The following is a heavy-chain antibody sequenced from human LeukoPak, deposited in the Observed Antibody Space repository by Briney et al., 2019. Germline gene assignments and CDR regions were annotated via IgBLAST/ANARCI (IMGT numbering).Heavy chain of an antibody. J-gene: IGHJ4*02. CDR1: AGSFSGYY. V-gene: IGHV4-34*01. D-gene: IGHD3-10*01. CDR2: INHSGST. CDR3: AGGATPGVY. Sequence: SETLSLTCAVYAGSFSGYYWSWIRQPPGKGLEWIGEINHSGSTSYNPSLKSRVTISVDTSKNQFSLKLSSVTAADTAVYYCAGGATPGVYWGQGTLVTVSS.